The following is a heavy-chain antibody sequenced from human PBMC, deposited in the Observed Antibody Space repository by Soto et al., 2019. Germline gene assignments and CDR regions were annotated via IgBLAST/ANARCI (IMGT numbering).Heavy chain of an antibody. CDR1: GFSLSNYN. V-gene: IGHV3-48*02. CDR2: ITTTSSL. J-gene: IGHJ5*02. Sequence: LRLSCAASGFSLSNYNMHWIRQAPGMGLEWISFITTTSSLSYADSVKGRFTISRDNAKNSLYLQMNSLRDEDTAVYFCARDPIRRDGYTFEPWGTGTLVTVSS. CDR3: ARDPIRRDGYTFEP. D-gene: IGHD5-12*01.